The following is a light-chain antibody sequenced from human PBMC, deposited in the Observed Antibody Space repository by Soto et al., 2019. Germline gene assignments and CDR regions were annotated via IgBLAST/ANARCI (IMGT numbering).Light chain of an antibody. Sequence: QSALTQPPSVSAAPGQKVIISCSGSSSNIGNNYVSWYQQVPGTAPKLLITENNKRPSGIPDRFSGSKSGPSAILGITGLQTGDEADYYCGTWDTSLRVVVFGGGTQLTGL. V-gene: IGLV1-51*02. CDR1: SSNIGNNY. CDR3: GTWDTSLRVVV. J-gene: IGLJ3*02. CDR2: ENN.